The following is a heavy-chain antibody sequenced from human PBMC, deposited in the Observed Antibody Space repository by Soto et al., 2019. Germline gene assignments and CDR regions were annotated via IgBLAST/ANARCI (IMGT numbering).Heavy chain of an antibody. CDR1: GYTFTNYA. J-gene: IGHJ4*02. Sequence: QIQLVQSGAEVKKPGASVKVSCKASGYTFTNYAISWVRQAPGQGLEWMGWISAYNDNTNYAQNLQGRVTMTTDTSTSTAYMELRSLRSDDTAVYYCARGLFGQFVYYFDYWGQGTLVTVSS. V-gene: IGHV1-18*01. D-gene: IGHD3-10*02. CDR2: ISAYNDNT. CDR3: ARGLFGQFVYYFDY.